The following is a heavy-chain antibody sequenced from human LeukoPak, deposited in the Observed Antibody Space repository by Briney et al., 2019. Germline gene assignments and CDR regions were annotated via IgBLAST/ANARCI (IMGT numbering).Heavy chain of an antibody. J-gene: IGHJ4*02. V-gene: IGHV3-74*01. CDR2: ISPTGSTT. D-gene: IGHD6-6*01. Sequence: GGSLRLSCTASGFSFSGHWMHWARQLPGKGLVWVSRISPTGSTTSYADSVKGRFTVSRDNAKNTLYLQVNNQRAEDTAVYYCARGPNSNWSGLDFWGQGTLLTVSS. CDR1: GFSFSGHW. CDR3: ARGPNSNWSGLDF.